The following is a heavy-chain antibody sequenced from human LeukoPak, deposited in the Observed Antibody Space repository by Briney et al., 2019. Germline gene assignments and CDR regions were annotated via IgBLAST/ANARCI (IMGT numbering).Heavy chain of an antibody. D-gene: IGHD3-10*01. CDR2: MSHDGSNE. Sequence: PGGSLRLSCAASGFDFSSYVMHWVRQAPGKGLEWVAAMSHDGSNEYYADSVKGRFTISRDNSKNTLSLQMNSLRAEDTAVYYCVRDISGEKSFDYWGQGTLVTVSS. V-gene: IGHV3-30*04. CDR3: VRDISGEKSFDY. J-gene: IGHJ4*02. CDR1: GFDFSSYV.